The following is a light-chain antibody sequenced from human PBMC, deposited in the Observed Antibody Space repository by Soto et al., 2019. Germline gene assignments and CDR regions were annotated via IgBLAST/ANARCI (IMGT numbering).Light chain of an antibody. CDR3: CSYAGSFTWV. Sequence: QSALTQPASMSGSPGQSITISCNGTSSDIGSYNLVSWYQHHPGKGPKVMIYADSKRPSGVSNRFSGSRSGNTASLTISGLQAEDEADYYCCSYAGSFTWVFGGGTKLTVL. J-gene: IGLJ2*01. CDR2: ADS. CDR1: SSDIGSYNL. V-gene: IGLV2-23*01.